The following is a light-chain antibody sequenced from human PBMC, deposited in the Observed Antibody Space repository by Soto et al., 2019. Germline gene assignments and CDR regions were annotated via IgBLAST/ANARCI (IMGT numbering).Light chain of an antibody. CDR1: QSGSSNS. Sequence: EIVLTQSPATLSLSPRESATLSCRTSQSGSSNSLAWHQQKPGQAPRLLMYAASSRAAGIPDRFSGSGSGTDFTLTISRLEPEDFAVYYCQQHGSWGITFGPGTKVDI. CDR2: AAS. J-gene: IGKJ3*01. V-gene: IGKV3-20*01. CDR3: QQHGSWGIT.